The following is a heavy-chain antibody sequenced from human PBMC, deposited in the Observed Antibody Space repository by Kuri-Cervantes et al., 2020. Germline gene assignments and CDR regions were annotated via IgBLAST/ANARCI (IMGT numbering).Heavy chain of an antibody. CDR3: ARDVAVACTLFQH. Sequence: GGSLRLSCAASGFTFSSYAMHWVRQAPGKGLEWVAVISYDGSNKYYADSVNGRFTISRDNSKNTLYLQMNSLRAEDTAVYYCARDVAVACTLFQHWGQGTLVTVSS. D-gene: IGHD6-19*01. CDR2: ISYDGSNK. J-gene: IGHJ1*01. V-gene: IGHV3-30-3*01. CDR1: GFTFSSYA.